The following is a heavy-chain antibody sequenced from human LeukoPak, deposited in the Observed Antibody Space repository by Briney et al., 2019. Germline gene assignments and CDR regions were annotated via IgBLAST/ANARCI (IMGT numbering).Heavy chain of an antibody. Sequence: GRSLRLSCAASGFTFSSYGMHWVRQAPGKGLEWVAVISYDGSNKYYADSVKGRFTISRDNSKNTLYLQMNSLRAEDTAVYYCAKDGVGWVVVITDAFDIWGQGTMVTVSS. V-gene: IGHV3-30*18. CDR2: ISYDGSNK. D-gene: IGHD3-22*01. CDR1: GFTFSSYG. CDR3: AKDGVGWVVVITDAFDI. J-gene: IGHJ3*02.